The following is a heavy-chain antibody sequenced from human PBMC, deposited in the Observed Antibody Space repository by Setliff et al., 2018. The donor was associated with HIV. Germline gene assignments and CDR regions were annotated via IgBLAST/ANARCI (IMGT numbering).Heavy chain of an antibody. D-gene: IGHD6-13*01. CDR1: GGSVRDSS. V-gene: IGHV4-59*02. CDR3: ARRSGAAVFYYFDY. CDR2: GHYSGDT. J-gene: IGHJ4*02. Sequence: SETLSLTCTVSGGSVRDSSWNWIRQPPGKGLEWIGFGHYSGDTAYNPSLKNRVAISVDTSKNQFSLKLTSVTPADTAVYYCARRSGAAVFYYFDYWGQGTLVTVSS.